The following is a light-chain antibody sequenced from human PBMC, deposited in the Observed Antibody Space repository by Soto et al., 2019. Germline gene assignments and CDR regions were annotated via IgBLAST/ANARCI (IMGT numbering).Light chain of an antibody. CDR2: GAS. CDR1: QSVSSSY. CDR3: QQYGNSPET. V-gene: IGKV3-20*01. J-gene: IGKJ1*01. Sequence: EIVLTQSPGTLSLSPGERATLSCRASQSVSSSYLAWYQQKPGQAPRLLIYGASSRATGIPDRFSGSGSGTDFTLTIGRLEPEDFAVYYCQQYGNSPETFGQGTKV.